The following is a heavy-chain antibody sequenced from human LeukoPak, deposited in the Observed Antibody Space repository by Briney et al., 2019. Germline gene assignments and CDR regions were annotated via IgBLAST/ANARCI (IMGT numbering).Heavy chain of an antibody. CDR1: GFTFSSYW. Sequence: VGSLRLSCAASGFTFSSYWMTWVRQAPGKGLEWVANIKQDGSAKYYVDSLRGRFSISRDNVKNSLFLQMNSLSAEDTAVYYCARCPYDSSGYYSVPSHLDYWGQGTLVTVSS. D-gene: IGHD3-22*01. V-gene: IGHV3-7*01. J-gene: IGHJ4*02. CDR2: IKQDGSAK. CDR3: ARCPYDSSGYYSVPSHLDY.